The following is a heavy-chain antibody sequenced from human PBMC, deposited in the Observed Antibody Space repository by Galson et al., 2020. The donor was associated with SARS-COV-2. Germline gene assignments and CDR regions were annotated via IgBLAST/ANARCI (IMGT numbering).Heavy chain of an antibody. D-gene: IGHD3-16*02. Sequence: GGSLRLSCAASGFIFNSYGMHWVRQAPGKGLEWVAVIWYDGSNKYYADSVKGRFTISRDNSKNTLYLQMNSLRAEDTAVYYCARGGGGAIVKNAFFDYWGQGTLVTVSA. CDR1: GFIFNSYG. CDR3: ARGGGGAIVKNAFFDY. J-gene: IGHJ4*02. CDR2: IWYDGSNK. V-gene: IGHV3-33*01.